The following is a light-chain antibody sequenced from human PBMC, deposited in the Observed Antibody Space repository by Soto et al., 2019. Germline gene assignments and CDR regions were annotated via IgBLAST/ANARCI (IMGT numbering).Light chain of an antibody. CDR3: QQYYSYWT. J-gene: IGKJ1*01. CDR2: KAS. V-gene: IGKV1-5*03. CDR1: QSISSW. Sequence: DIQMTQSPSTLSASVGDRVTITCRASQSISSWLAWYQHKPAKAPKLLIHKASSLESGVPSRFSGSGSRTDFTLTISSLQPDDFATYYCQQYYSYWTFGQGTKVEI.